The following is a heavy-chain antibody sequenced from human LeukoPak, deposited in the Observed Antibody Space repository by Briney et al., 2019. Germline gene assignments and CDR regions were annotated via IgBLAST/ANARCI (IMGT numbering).Heavy chain of an antibody. CDR3: ARALSVNGGTCYDY. V-gene: IGHV1-18*01. Sequence: ASVTVSCTASGYTFTSHGISWVRQAPGQGPEWMGWISASNGNTNYAQKLQGRVTLTTDTSTSTTYMELRSLRSDDTAMYYCARALSVNGGTCYDYWGQGTLVTVSS. CDR1: GYTFTSHG. J-gene: IGHJ4*02. CDR2: ISASNGNT. D-gene: IGHD2-15*01.